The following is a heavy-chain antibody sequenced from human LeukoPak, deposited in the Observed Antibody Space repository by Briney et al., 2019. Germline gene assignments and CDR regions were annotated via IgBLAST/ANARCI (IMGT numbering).Heavy chain of an antibody. CDR3: ARGGSWYYYDSSGYLSH. CDR1: GGSFSGYY. D-gene: IGHD3-22*01. V-gene: IGHV4-59*10. J-gene: IGHJ4*02. CDR2: IYTSGST. Sequence: PSETLSLTCAVYGGSFSGYYWSWIRQPAGKGLEWIGRIYTSGSTNYNPSLKSRVTMSVDTSKNQFSLKLSSVTAADTAVYYCARGGSWYYYDSSGYLSHWGQGTLVTVSS.